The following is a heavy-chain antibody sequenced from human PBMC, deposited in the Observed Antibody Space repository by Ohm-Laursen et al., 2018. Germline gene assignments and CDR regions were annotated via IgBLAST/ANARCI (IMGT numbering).Heavy chain of an antibody. V-gene: IGHV3-23*01. CDR3: AKGSANLGDY. CDR1: GFTFSSYA. J-gene: IGHJ4*02. Sequence: SLRLSCTASGFTFSSYAMSWVHQAPGKGLEWVSSISTSGSGTYYANSVKGPFTISRDNTKSTLYLQMNNLRAEDTAVYYCAKGSANLGDYWGQGTLVTVSS. CDR2: ISTSGSGT.